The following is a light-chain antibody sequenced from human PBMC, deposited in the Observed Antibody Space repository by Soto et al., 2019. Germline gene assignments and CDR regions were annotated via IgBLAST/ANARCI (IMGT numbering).Light chain of an antibody. CDR1: NSNIGRNT. J-gene: IGLJ2*01. CDR3: AAWDDSLNGYVG. V-gene: IGLV1-44*01. CDR2: SNN. Sequence: QSVLTQPPSASGAPGQRVIISCSGSNSNIGRNTVNWYQQLPGTAPKLLIYSNNQRPSGVPDRFSGSKSGTSASLAISGLQSWDEADYYCAAWDDSLNGYVGFGGGTKLTVL.